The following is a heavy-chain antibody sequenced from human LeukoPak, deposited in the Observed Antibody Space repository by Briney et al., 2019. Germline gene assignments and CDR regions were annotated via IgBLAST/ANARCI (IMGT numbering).Heavy chain of an antibody. D-gene: IGHD6-13*01. CDR3: ARVPAAAPGQGIDY. Sequence: GGSLRLSCAASGFTFSSYSMNWVRQAPGKGLEWVSSISSSSSYIYYADSVKGRLTISRDNAKNTVYLQVNSLRAEDTAVYYCARVPAAAPGQGIDYWGQGTLVTVSS. J-gene: IGHJ4*02. CDR2: ISSSSSYI. V-gene: IGHV3-21*01. CDR1: GFTFSSYS.